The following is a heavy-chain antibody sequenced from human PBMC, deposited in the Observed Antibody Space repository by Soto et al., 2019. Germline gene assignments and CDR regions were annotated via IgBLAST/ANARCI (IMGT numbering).Heavy chain of an antibody. D-gene: IGHD3-10*01. Sequence: SVKVSCKASGGTFSSYAISWVRQAPGQGLEWMGGIIPIFGTANYAQKYQGRVTITADESTSTAYMELSSLRSEDTAVYYCARGRGSGSLYYYYGMDVWGQGTTVTVSS. V-gene: IGHV1-69*13. CDR1: GGTFSSYA. CDR3: ARGRGSGSLYYYYGMDV. CDR2: IIPIFGTA. J-gene: IGHJ6*02.